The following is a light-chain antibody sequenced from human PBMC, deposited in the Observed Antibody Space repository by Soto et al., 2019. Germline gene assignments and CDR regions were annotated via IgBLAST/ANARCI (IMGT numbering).Light chain of an antibody. Sequence: DIVMTQSPDSLAVSLGERATINCKSSQSLLYSSSNKNYLTWYQQKPGQPPKLLIYWASTRESGVPDRFSGSGSGTDFTRTISSLQAEDVAVYYCQQYYSIPFTFGGGTKVEIK. V-gene: IGKV4-1*01. CDR1: QSLLYSSSNKNY. CDR2: WAS. CDR3: QQYYSIPFT. J-gene: IGKJ4*01.